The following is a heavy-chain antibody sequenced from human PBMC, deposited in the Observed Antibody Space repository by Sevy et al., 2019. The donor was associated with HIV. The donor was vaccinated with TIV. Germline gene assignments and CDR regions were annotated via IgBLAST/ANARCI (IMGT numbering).Heavy chain of an antibody. V-gene: IGHV5-51*01. CDR1: GYSFTSYW. CDR3: ARLAAGIGRYFDY. J-gene: IGHJ4*02. Sequence: GESLKISCKGSGYSFTSYWIGWVRHMPGQGLEWMGISYTGDSDTRYSPSFQGQVTISADKSISTAYLQWSSLKASDTAMYYYARLAAGIGRYFDYWGQGTLVTVSS. CDR2: SYTGDSDT. D-gene: IGHD6-13*01.